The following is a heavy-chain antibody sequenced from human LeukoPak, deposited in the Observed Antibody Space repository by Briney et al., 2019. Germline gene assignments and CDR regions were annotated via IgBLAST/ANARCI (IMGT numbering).Heavy chain of an antibody. Sequence: GGSLRLSCAASGFTFSGHSMTWVRRAPGKGLEWVANINLDGSERFYVDFVKGRFTISRDNADNSMYLQMNSLRAEDTAVYYCGRVIAGAIDYWGQGTLVTVSS. CDR3: GRVIAGAIDY. J-gene: IGHJ4*02. CDR1: GFTFSGHS. V-gene: IGHV3-7*01. CDR2: INLDGSER. D-gene: IGHD6-13*01.